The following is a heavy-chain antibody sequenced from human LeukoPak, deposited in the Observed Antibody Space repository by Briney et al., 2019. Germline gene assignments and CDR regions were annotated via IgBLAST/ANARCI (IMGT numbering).Heavy chain of an antibody. V-gene: IGHV1-18*01. CDR1: GYTFTSYG. CDR2: ISAYNGNT. D-gene: IGHD1-26*01. Sequence: ASVKVSCKASGYTFTSYGICWVRQAPGQGLAWMGWISAYNGNTNYAQKLQGRVTMTTDTSTSTAYMELRSLRSDDTAVYYCARVRSIVEGYYYYYMDVWGKGTTVTISS. CDR3: ARVRSIVEGYYYYYMDV. J-gene: IGHJ6*03.